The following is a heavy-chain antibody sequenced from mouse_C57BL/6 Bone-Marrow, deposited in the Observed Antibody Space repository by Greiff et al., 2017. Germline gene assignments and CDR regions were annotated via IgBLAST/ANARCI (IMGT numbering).Heavy chain of an antibody. J-gene: IGHJ2*01. CDR3: ALLLRTREYYFDD. Sequence: QVQLQQPGAELVRPGTSVKLSCKASGYTFTSYWMHWVKQRPGQGLEWIGVIDPSDSYTNYNQKFKGKAALTVDTSSSTAYMQLSSLTSEDTAVYYCALLLRTREYYFDDWGQGTTLTVSS. CDR1: GYTFTSYW. D-gene: IGHD1-1*01. CDR2: IDPSDSYT. V-gene: IGHV1-59*01.